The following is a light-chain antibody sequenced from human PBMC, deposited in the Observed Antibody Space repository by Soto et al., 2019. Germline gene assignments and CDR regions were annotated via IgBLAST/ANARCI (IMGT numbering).Light chain of an antibody. Sequence: DIQMTQSPSSLSASVGDSVTITCRASQDISNSLAWYQQKPGKVPKLLIYSASTWPSGVPARFSGSGSGTEFTLTISSLQPEDVASYYCQKYNSAPPWTFGPGTIVDIK. V-gene: IGKV1-27*01. CDR1: QDISNS. CDR3: QKYNSAPPWT. CDR2: SAS. J-gene: IGKJ3*01.